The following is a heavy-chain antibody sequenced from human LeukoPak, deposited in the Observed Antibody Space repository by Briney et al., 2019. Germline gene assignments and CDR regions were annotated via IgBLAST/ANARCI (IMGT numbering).Heavy chain of an antibody. CDR1: GYSISSGYY. Sequence: PSETLSLTCTVSGYSISSGYYWGWIRQPPGKGLEWIGTIYHSGSTYYNPSLKSRVTISVDTSKNQFSLKLTSVTAADTAVYYCARVRGYCSSTVCYRYYFDYWGQGTLVTVSS. CDR3: ARVRGYCSSTVCYRYYFDY. J-gene: IGHJ4*02. CDR2: IYHSGST. V-gene: IGHV4-38-2*02. D-gene: IGHD2-2*01.